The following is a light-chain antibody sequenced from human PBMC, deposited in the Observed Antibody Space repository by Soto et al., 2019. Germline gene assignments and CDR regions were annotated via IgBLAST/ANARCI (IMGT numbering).Light chain of an antibody. CDR2: DDD. V-gene: IGLV1-51*01. CDR1: SSNIGAGYD. J-gene: IGLJ1*01. Sequence: QSVLTQPPSVSVAPGQRVTISCTGSSSNIGAGYDVHWYQQLPGTAPKLLIYDDDKRPSGIPDRFSGSKSGTSATLGITGFQTGDEAHYYCGSWDSSLSAYVFGTGTKVTVL. CDR3: GSWDSSLSAYV.